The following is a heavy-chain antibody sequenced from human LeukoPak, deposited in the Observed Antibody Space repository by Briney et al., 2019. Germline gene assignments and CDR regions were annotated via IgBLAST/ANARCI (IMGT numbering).Heavy chain of an antibody. CDR1: GGSSSSSSYY. D-gene: IGHD5-12*01. CDR2: IYYSGST. J-gene: IGHJ4*02. CDR3: ARATVATIWENYFDY. V-gene: IGHV4-39*07. Sequence: SETLSLTCTVSGGSSSSSSYYWGWIRQPPGTGLEWIGSIYYSGSTYYNPSLKSRVTISVDTSKNQFSLKLSSVTAADTAVYYCARATVATIWENYFDYWGQGTLVTVSS.